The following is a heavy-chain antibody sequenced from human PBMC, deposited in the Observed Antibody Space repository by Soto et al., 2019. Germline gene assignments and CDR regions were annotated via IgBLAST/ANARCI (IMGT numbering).Heavy chain of an antibody. D-gene: IGHD5-12*01. CDR2: ISNDGNEK. CDR1: GFNFTRSG. CDR3: AKDSGTYHNLHWHFDL. V-gene: IGHV3-30*18. Sequence: PGGSLRLSCAASGFNFTRSGIHWVRQPPGKGLEWLAVISNDGNEKYYADSVRGRFTISRDNSKNTLYLQMTGLRPEDTAVYYCAKDSGTYHNLHWHFDLWGRGSLVTVSS. J-gene: IGHJ2*01.